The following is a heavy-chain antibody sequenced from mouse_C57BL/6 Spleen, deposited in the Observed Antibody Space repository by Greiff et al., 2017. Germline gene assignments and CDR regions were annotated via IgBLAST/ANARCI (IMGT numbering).Heavy chain of an antibody. CDR3: ARFGLYFDV. J-gene: IGHJ1*03. CDR1: GYTFTSYW. V-gene: IGHV1-64*01. Sequence: VKLQQPGAELVKPGASVKLSCKASGYTFTSYWMHWVKQRPGQGLEWSGMIHPNSGSTNYNEKFKSKATLTVDKSSSTAYMQLSSLTSEDSAVYYCARFGLYFDVWGTGTTVTVSS. CDR2: IHPNSGST.